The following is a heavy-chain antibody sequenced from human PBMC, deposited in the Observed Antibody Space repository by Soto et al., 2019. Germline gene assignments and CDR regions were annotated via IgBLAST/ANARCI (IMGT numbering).Heavy chain of an antibody. J-gene: IGHJ4*02. D-gene: IGHD6-13*01. V-gene: IGHV3-64*01. CDR2: ISSNGGST. CDR1: GFTFSSYA. Sequence: SGFTFSSYAMHWVRQSPGKGLEYVSAISSNGGSTYYANSVKGRFTISRDNSKNTLYLQMGSLRAEDMAVYYCARQSYSSYYFDYWGQGTLVTVS. CDR3: ARQSYSSYYFDY.